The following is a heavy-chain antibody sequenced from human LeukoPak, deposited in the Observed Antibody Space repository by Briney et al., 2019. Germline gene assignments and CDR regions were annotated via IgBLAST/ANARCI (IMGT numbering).Heavy chain of an antibody. J-gene: IGHJ6*02. CDR2: IYSGGST. Sequence: GGSLRLSCAASGFTVSGNYMSWVRQAPGKGLEWVSVIYSGGSTYYADSVKGRFTISRHNSKNTLYLQMNSLRAEDTAVYYCARDEGSSSWYHPYYYGMDVWGQGTTATVSS. V-gene: IGHV3-53*04. CDR1: GFTVSGNY. CDR3: ARDEGSSSWYHPYYYGMDV. D-gene: IGHD6-13*01.